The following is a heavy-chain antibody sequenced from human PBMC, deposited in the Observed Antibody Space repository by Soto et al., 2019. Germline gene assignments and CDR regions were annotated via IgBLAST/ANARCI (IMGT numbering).Heavy chain of an antibody. CDR2: ISSDGSST. Sequence: GRSRRLPCAAAGFSLSNYWMHWARKAPGKGLVWVSRISSDGSSTNYADSVKGRFTISRDNAKNTLHLQMNSLRAEDTAVYYCARVPYCSSSSCYSYFESWGQGTLVTVSS. CDR1: GFSLSNYW. J-gene: IGHJ4*02. V-gene: IGHV3-74*01. CDR3: ARVPYCSSSSCYSYFES. D-gene: IGHD2-2*01.